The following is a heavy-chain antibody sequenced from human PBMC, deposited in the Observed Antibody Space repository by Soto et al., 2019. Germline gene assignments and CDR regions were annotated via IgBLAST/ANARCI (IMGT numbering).Heavy chain of an antibody. Sequence: QVQLVESGGGVVQPGRSLRLSCAASGFTFSSYAMLWVRQAPGKGLEWVAVISYDGNNKYYADSVKGRFTISRDNSKNTLYLQMNSLRAEDTAVYYCAKSIRAALGRDGMDVWGQGTTVTVSS. V-gene: IGHV3-30-3*02. D-gene: IGHD6-6*01. CDR2: ISYDGNNK. CDR3: AKSIRAALGRDGMDV. J-gene: IGHJ6*02. CDR1: GFTFSSYA.